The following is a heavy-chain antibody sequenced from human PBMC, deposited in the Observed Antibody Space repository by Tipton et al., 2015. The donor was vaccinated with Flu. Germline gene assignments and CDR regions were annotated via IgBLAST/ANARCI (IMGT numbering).Heavy chain of an antibody. V-gene: IGHV4-39*07. Sequence: TLSLTCSVSGGPITSSSYYWGWIRQPPGRPLEWVGSIYYTGYRYDNPSLKSRLAMSIDTSQSQFSLRLSSMTAADTAVYYCAKVKFGWVESWAQGTLVTASS. CDR1: GGPITSSSYY. CDR3: AKVKFGWVES. D-gene: IGHD3-16*01. J-gene: IGHJ5*01. CDR2: IYYTGYR.